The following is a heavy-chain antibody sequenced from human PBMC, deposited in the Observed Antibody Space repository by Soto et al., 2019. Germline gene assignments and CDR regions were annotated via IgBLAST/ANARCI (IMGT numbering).Heavy chain of an antibody. CDR1: GFTFSSYS. CDR2: ISDSGGNT. CDR3: SKWSGFGDA. D-gene: IGHD3-10*01. Sequence: LRLSCAASGFTFSSYSMTWVRQAPGKGLEWVSGISDSGGNTWYADSVKGRFTISRDNSKNTLFLQMNSLRAEDTAVYFCSKWSGFGDAWGQGTLVTVSS. V-gene: IGHV3-23*01. J-gene: IGHJ5*02.